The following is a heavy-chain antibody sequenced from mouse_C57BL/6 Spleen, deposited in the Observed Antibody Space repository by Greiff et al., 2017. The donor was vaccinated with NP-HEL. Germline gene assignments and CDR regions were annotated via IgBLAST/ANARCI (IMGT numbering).Heavy chain of an antibody. CDR1: GYAFSSYW. CDR3: ARGLVFDY. D-gene: IGHD4-1*01. Sequence: LQQSGASVKISCKASGYAFSSYWMNWVKQRPGKGLEWIGQIYPGDGDTNYNGKFKGKATLTADKSSSTAYMQLSSLTSEDSAVYFCARGLVFDYWGQGTTLTVSS. CDR2: IYPGDGDT. J-gene: IGHJ2*01. V-gene: IGHV1-80*01.